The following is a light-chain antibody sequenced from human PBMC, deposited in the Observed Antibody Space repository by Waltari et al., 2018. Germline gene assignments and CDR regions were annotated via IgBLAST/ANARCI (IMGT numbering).Light chain of an antibody. CDR2: SNS. CDR3: QSYDNSLTGSRV. V-gene: IGLV1-40*01. Sequence: QSVLTQPPSVSGAPGQRVTISCTGRRSHIGAGYGVPRYQQRPGTAPKLLISSNSNRPSGVPDRFSGSRSGTSASLAITGLQPEDEGDYYCQSYDNSLTGSRVFGTGTKVTVL. CDR1: RSHIGAGYG. J-gene: IGLJ1*01.